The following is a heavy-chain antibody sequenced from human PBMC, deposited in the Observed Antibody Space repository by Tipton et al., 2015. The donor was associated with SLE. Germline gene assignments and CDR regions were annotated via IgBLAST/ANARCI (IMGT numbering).Heavy chain of an antibody. D-gene: IGHD5-24*01. J-gene: IGHJ4*02. Sequence: TLSLTCTLSGGSISSSDYFWNWIRQPAGKGLEWIGRIFTSRTTDYNPSLNSRVTMSVDASKNQFSLKMTSVTAADTAVYYCASTDLRDGHPRGSFDYWGQGTLVTVSS. V-gene: IGHV4-61*02. CDR1: GGSISSSDYF. CDR3: ASTDLRDGHPRGSFDY. CDR2: IFTSRTT.